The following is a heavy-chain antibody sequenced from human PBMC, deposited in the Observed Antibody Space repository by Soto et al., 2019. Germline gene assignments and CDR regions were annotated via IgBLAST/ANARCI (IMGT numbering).Heavy chain of an antibody. Sequence: SETLSLTCAVSGGSISSSNWWSWVRQPPGKGLEWIGEIYHSGSTNYNPSLKSRVTISVHTSKSQFSLKLSSVTAADTAVYYCARGLISGSHYSGGWYYFDSWGQGTQVTVSS. CDR3: ARGLISGSHYSGGWYYFDS. CDR1: GGSISSSNW. D-gene: IGHD1-26*01. CDR2: IYHSGST. J-gene: IGHJ4*02. V-gene: IGHV4-4*02.